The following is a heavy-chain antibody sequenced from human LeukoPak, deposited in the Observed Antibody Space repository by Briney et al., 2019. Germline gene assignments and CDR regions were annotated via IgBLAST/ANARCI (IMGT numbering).Heavy chain of an antibody. CDR2: FDPEDGET. CDR1: GYTLTELS. V-gene: IGHV1-24*01. D-gene: IGHD3-22*01. Sequence: ASVKVSCKVSGYTLTELSMHWVRQAPGKGLEWMGGFDPEDGETIYAQKFQGRVTMTEDTSTDTAYMGLSSLRSEDTAVYYCARDPYDSSAIEAFDIWGQGTMVTVSS. CDR3: ARDPYDSSAIEAFDI. J-gene: IGHJ3*02.